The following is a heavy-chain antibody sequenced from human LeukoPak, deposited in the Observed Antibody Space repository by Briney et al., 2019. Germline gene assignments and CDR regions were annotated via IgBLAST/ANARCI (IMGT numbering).Heavy chain of an antibody. CDR1: GGSFSGYY. V-gene: IGHV4-34*01. Sequence: SETLSLTCAVYGGSFSGYYWSWIRQPPGKGLEWIGEINHSGSTNYNPSLKSRVTISVDTSKNQFSLKLSSVTAADTAAYYCARGRGNIVVVPAAVSPAENWFDPWGQGTLVTVSS. J-gene: IGHJ5*02. D-gene: IGHD2-2*01. CDR3: ARGRGNIVVVPAAVSPAENWFDP. CDR2: INHSGST.